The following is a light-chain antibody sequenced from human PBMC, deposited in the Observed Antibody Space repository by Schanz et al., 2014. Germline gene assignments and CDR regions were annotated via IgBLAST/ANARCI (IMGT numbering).Light chain of an antibody. V-gene: IGLV2-8*01. Sequence: QSALTQPPSASGSPGQSVTISCTGTSSDVGGYNFVSWYQQHPGKAPKLMIYEVTKRPSGVPHRFSGSKSGNTASLTISGLQAEDEGDYYCGSYSTTNSLGVFGGGTKLTVL. CDR2: EVT. CDR3: GSYSTTNSLGV. CDR1: SSDVGGYNF. J-gene: IGLJ3*02.